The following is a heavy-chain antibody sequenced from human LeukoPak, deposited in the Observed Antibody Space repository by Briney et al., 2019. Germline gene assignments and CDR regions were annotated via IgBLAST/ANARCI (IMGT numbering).Heavy chain of an antibody. CDR3: ARGTLGPHKYYDFWSGYYTGTGLFDY. J-gene: IGHJ4*02. D-gene: IGHD3-3*01. CDR1: GGSFSGYY. Sequence: PSETLSLTCAVYGGSFSGYYWSWIRQPPGKGLEWIGEINHSGSTNYNPSLKSRVTISVDTSKNQFSLKLSSVTAADTAVYYCARGTLGPHKYYDFWSGYYTGTGLFDYWGQGTLVTVSS. CDR2: INHSGST. V-gene: IGHV4-34*01.